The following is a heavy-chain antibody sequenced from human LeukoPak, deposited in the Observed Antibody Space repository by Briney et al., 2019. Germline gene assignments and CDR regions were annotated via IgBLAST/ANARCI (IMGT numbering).Heavy chain of an antibody. V-gene: IGHV3-11*03. CDR3: ARTRYSSGWYVDY. D-gene: IGHD6-19*01. CDR2: ISNSGSYT. CDR1: GFSFSDNY. J-gene: IGHJ4*02. Sequence: GGSLRLSCAASGFSFSDNYMSWIRQAPGKGLEWVSYISNSGSYTNYPDSVKGRFTISRDNAKNSLHLQMNSLRDEDTAMYYCARTRYSSGWYVDYWGQGTLVTVSS.